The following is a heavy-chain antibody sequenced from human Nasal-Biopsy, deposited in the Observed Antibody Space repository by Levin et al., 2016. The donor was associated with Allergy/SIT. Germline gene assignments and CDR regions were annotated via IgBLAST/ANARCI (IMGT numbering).Heavy chain of an antibody. D-gene: IGHD1-1*01. V-gene: IGHV4-4*07. J-gene: IGHJ5*02. CDR1: GGSISTFY. CDR3: AKDQPDNSYNWFDP. CDR2: THVSGGS. Sequence: SETLSLTCMVSGGSISTFYWSWIRQPAGKGLEWIGRTHVSGGSTYNPSLQSRVSMSIDTSKNQFSLRLTSVTAADTALYYCAKDQPDNSYNWFDPWGQGTLVTVSS.